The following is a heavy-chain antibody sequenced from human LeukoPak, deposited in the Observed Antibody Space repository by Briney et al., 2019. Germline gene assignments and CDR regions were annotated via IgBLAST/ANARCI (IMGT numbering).Heavy chain of an antibody. J-gene: IGHJ4*02. Sequence: GGSLRLSCAASGFIFSSYGLSWVRQAPGKGLEWVSAISGSGGSTYYADSVKGRFTISRDNSKNTLYLQMNSLRAEDTAVYYCAKDRLWFGELLLVWGQGTLVTVSS. CDR1: GFIFSSYG. D-gene: IGHD3-10*01. CDR2: ISGSGGST. V-gene: IGHV3-23*01. CDR3: AKDRLWFGELLLV.